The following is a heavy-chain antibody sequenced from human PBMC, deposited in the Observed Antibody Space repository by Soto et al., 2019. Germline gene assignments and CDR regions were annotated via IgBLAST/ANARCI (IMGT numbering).Heavy chain of an antibody. CDR1: GGSISSGDYY. Sequence: SETLSLTCTVSGGSISSGDYYWSWIRQPPGKGLERMGYIYYSWSTYYNPALKTRVTISVDTSKNQFALKLSSVTAADTAVYYCARDVLSITIFGVVHNWFPPWGQGTLVTVSS. CDR3: ARDVLSITIFGVVHNWFPP. D-gene: IGHD3-3*01. J-gene: IGHJ5*02. V-gene: IGHV4-30-4*01. CDR2: IYYSWST.